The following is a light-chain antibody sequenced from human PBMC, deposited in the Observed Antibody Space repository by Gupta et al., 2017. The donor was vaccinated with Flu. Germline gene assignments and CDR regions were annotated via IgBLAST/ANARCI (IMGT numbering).Light chain of an antibody. Sequence: EIVLTQSPGTLSLSPGESATLSCWASESVASSYLAWYQQIPGQAPRLLIFGASSRAADIPDRFTGSGSGAHFTLTITRLQPEDFAVYYCQQYGSSPPLTFGGGTKVDVK. J-gene: IGKJ4*01. CDR3: QQYGSSPPLT. V-gene: IGKV3-20*01. CDR1: ESVASSY. CDR2: GAS.